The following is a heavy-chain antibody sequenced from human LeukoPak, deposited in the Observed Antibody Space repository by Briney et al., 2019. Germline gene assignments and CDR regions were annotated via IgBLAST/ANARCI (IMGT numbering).Heavy chain of an antibody. V-gene: IGHV3-33*01. CDR2: IWYDGSNK. J-gene: IGHJ4*02. CDR3: ARVMDFWSGYCDY. D-gene: IGHD3-3*01. Sequence: GGSLRLSCAASGFTFSTYGMHWVRQSPGKGLEWVAVIWYDGSNKYYADSVKGRFTISRDNSKNTLYLQMNCLRAEDTAVYYCARVMDFWSGYCDYWGQGTLVTVSS. CDR1: GFTFSTYG.